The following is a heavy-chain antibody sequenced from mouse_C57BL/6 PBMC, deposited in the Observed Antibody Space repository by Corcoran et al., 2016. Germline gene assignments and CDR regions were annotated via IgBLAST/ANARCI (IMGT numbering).Heavy chain of an antibody. V-gene: IGHV1-76*01. J-gene: IGHJ4*01. CDR2: IYPGSGNT. CDR3: ASYGSSYHAMDY. D-gene: IGHD1-1*01. Sequence: QVQLKQSGAELVRPGASVKLSCKASGYPFTDYYINWVKQRPGQGLDWIARIYPGSGNTYYNEKFKGKATLTAEKSSSTAYMQLSSLTSEDSAVYFCASYGSSYHAMDYWGQGTSVTVSS. CDR1: GYPFTDYY.